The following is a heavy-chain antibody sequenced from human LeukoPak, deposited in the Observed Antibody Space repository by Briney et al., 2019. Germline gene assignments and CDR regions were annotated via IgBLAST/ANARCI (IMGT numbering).Heavy chain of an antibody. J-gene: IGHJ6*03. V-gene: IGHV3-43*02. CDR1: GFTFDDYA. D-gene: IGHD6-25*01. Sequence: GGSLRLSCAASGFTFDDYAMHWVRQAPGKGLEWVSLISGDGGSTYYADSVKGRFTVSRDTSKNTLYLQMNSLRAEDTAVYYCARKGIGSSRYQNMDVWGKGTTVTVSS. CDR2: ISGDGGST. CDR3: ARKGIGSSRYQNMDV.